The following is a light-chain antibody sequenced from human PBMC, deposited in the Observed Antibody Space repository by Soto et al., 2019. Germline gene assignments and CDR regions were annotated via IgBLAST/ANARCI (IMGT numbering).Light chain of an antibody. V-gene: IGLV3-9*01. Sequence: SYELAQPLSVSVALGQTARITCGGNNIGSKNVHWYQQKPGQAPVLVIYRDSYRPSGIPERFSGSNSGNTATLTISRAQAGDEADYYCQVWDSSTVVFGGGTKLTV. CDR3: QVWDSSTVV. J-gene: IGLJ2*01. CDR2: RDS. CDR1: NIGSKN.